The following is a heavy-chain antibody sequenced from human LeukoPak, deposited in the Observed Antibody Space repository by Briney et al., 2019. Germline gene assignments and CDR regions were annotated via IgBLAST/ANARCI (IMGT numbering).Heavy chain of an antibody. D-gene: IGHD3-10*01. J-gene: IGHJ4*02. V-gene: IGHV3-33*06. Sequence: GGSLRLSCAASGFSFSSYSINWVRQAPGKGLEWVAVIWYDGSNKYYADSVKGRFTISRDNSKNTLYLQMNSLRTDDTAVYYCAKAFSYGSGSFYATFDCWGQGTLVTVSS. CDR3: AKAFSYGSGSFYATFDC. CDR2: IWYDGSNK. CDR1: GFSFSSYS.